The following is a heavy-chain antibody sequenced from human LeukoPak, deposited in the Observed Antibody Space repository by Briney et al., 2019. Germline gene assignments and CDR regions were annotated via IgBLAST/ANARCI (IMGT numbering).Heavy chain of an antibody. V-gene: IGHV3-48*01. Sequence: GGSLRLSCVASGFSFSSHSMNWVRQAPGKELEWLSYITSSSTTIYYADSVKGRFTTSRDNAMNSVYLQMNSLRAEDTAVYYCARVGLLHYPMDYWGRGTLLTVSS. D-gene: IGHD1-26*01. CDR1: GFSFSSHS. CDR3: ARVGLLHYPMDY. J-gene: IGHJ4*02. CDR2: ITSSSTTI.